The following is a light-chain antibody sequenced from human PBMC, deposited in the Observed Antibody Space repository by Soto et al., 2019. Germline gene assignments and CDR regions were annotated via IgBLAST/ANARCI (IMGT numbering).Light chain of an antibody. CDR1: QSVGNN. J-gene: IGKJ4*01. Sequence: EIVVTQSSATLSVSPGERATLSCRASQSVGNNFAWYQQKPGQAPRLLIFATSTRATGVPARFSGSGSGTEFTLTISSLQSEDFAVYYCQQYGDWPLTFGGGAKVXIE. CDR3: QQYGDWPLT. CDR2: ATS. V-gene: IGKV3-15*01.